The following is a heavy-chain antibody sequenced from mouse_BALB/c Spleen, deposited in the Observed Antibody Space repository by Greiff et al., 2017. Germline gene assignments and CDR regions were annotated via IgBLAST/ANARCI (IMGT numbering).Heavy chain of an antibody. D-gene: IGHD1-1*01. J-gene: IGHJ3*01. CDR1: GYSITSGYY. Sequence: EVKLMESGPGLVKPSQSLSLTCSVTGYSITSGYYWNWIRQFPGNKLEWMGYISYDGSNNYNPSLKNRISITRDTSKNQFFLKLNSVTTEDTATYYCARGPIYYYGSSQAWFAYWGQGTLVTVSA. CDR2: ISYDGSN. V-gene: IGHV3-6*02. CDR3: ARGPIYYYGSSQAWFAY.